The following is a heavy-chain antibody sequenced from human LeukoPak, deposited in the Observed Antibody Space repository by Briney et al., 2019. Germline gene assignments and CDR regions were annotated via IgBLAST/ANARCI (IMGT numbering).Heavy chain of an antibody. D-gene: IGHD3-3*01. CDR3: ARGTSRITIFGVVIPPYYGMDV. Sequence: GASVKVSCKASGYTFTGYYMHWVRQAPGQGLERMGWINPNSGGTNYAQKFQGRVTMTRDTSISTAYMELSRLRSDDTAVYYCARGTSRITIFGVVIPPYYGMDVWGQGTTVTVSS. J-gene: IGHJ6*02. V-gene: IGHV1-2*02. CDR2: INPNSGGT. CDR1: GYTFTGYY.